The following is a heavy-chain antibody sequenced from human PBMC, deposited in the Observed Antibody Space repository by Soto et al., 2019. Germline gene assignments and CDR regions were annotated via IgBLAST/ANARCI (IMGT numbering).Heavy chain of an antibody. V-gene: IGHV3-30*03. CDR3: ARDIWSRDYKWFDS. CDR2: ISNDGRAQ. CDR1: TVTINVHG. J-gene: IGHJ5*01. D-gene: IGHD3-3*01. Sequence: WGSLRLSCTSSTVTINVHGIQWVRQAPGKGLEWVAFISNDGRAQYYADSVKRRLTNSRDYSKNTVHLQMNSLRDEETAVYCCARDIWSRDYKWFDSWGPGTLVTV.